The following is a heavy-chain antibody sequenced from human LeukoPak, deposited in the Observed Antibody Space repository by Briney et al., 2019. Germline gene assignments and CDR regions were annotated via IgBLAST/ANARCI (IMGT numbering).Heavy chain of an antibody. D-gene: IGHD3-22*01. CDR1: GFTFSSFG. J-gene: IGHJ4*02. V-gene: IGHV3-49*04. CDR3: TRASLEYYYDSSGYTRLGGFDY. Sequence: GALRLSCVASGFTFSSFGMRWVRQAPGKGLEWVGFIRSKAYGGTTEYAASVKGRFTISRDDSKSIAYLQMNSLKTEDTAVYYCTRASLEYYYDSSGYTRLGGFDYWGQGTLVTVSS. CDR2: IRSKAYGGTT.